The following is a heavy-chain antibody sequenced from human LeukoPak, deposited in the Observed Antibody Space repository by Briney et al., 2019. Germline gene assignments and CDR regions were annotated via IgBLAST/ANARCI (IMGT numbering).Heavy chain of an antibody. V-gene: IGHV3-9*01. Sequence: GGSLRLSCAASGFTFSSYSMNWVRQAPGKGLEWVSGISWNSGSIGYADSVKGRFTISRDNAKNSLYLQMNSLRAEDTALYYCAKDIKLLGYSYGGNDCAFDIWGQGTMVTVSS. CDR1: GFTFSSYS. J-gene: IGHJ3*02. CDR3: AKDIKLLGYSYGGNDCAFDI. D-gene: IGHD5-18*01. CDR2: ISWNSGSI.